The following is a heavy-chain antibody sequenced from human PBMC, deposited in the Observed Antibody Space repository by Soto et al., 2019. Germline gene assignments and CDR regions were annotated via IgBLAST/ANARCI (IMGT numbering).Heavy chain of an antibody. D-gene: IGHD3-10*01. CDR2: IYWDDDK. CDR1: GFSLSTSGVG. Sequence: QITLKESGPTLVNPTQTLTLTCTFSGFSLSTSGVGVGWIRQPPGMALEWLALIYWDDDKRYSPSLKSRLTITKDTSKNQVVLTMTHMDPVDTATYYCARGGWTTYYSPFFDYWGQGPLVTVSP. J-gene: IGHJ4*02. CDR3: ARGGWTTYYSPFFDY. V-gene: IGHV2-5*02.